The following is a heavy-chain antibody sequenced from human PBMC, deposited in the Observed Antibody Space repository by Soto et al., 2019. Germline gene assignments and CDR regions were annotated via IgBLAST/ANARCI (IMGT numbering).Heavy chain of an antibody. CDR1: GYTFTSYD. CDR2: MNPNSGNT. J-gene: IGHJ6*03. D-gene: IGHD3-3*01. CDR3: ARGPVEPAENDFWSGPNLYYYYYYMDV. V-gene: IGHV1-8*01. Sequence: GASVKVSCKASGYTFTSYDINWVRQATGQGLGWMGWMNPNSGNTGYAQKFQGRVTMTRNTSISTAYMERSSLRSEDTAVYYCARGPVEPAENDFWSGPNLYYYYYYMDVWGKGTTVTVSS.